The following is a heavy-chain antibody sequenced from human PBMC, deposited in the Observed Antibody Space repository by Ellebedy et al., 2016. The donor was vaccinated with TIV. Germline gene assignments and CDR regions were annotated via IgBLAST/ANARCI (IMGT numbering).Heavy chain of an antibody. J-gene: IGHJ5*02. Sequence: GESLKISCTTSGFNFSDHAVSWVRQAPGKGLEWVGFIRSIPYGGTTEYSASVKCIFTISRDDSNSTAHLEMNSLKTEDTAIYYCTRQWGYRFNSWGQGTLVTVFS. CDR1: GFNFSDHA. CDR3: TRQWGYRFNS. CDR2: IRSIPYGGTT. V-gene: IGHV3-49*04. D-gene: IGHD3-16*02.